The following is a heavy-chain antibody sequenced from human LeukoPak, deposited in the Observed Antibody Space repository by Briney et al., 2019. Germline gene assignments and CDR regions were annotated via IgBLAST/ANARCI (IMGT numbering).Heavy chain of an antibody. D-gene: IGHD5-24*01. V-gene: IGHV3-53*01. CDR2: FYKGGST. CDR1: GFTVSSNH. J-gene: IGHJ4*02. Sequence: GGSLRLSCAASGFTVSSNHMSWVRQAPGKGLEWVSVFYKGGSTYYADSVQGRFTISRDNSKNTVYLQMNSLRAEDTAPYYCARGDGYNFWDDWGQGTLVTVSS. CDR3: ARGDGYNFWDD.